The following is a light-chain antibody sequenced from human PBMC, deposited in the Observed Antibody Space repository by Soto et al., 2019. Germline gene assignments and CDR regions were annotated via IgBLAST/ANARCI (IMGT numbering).Light chain of an antibody. Sequence: EIVLTQSPSTLSLSPGERATLACRASQSISSQLAWYQQKPGQAPRLLICDASNRSTGIPARFSGSGSGTDFTLTISSLEPEDFAVFYCQQRSSWPLTFGGGTKVEIK. CDR1: QSISSQ. V-gene: IGKV3-11*01. CDR3: QQRSSWPLT. CDR2: DAS. J-gene: IGKJ4*01.